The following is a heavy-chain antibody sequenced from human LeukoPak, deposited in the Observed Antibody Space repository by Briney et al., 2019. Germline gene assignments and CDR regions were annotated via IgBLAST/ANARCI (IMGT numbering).Heavy chain of an antibody. CDR3: ARDLGIAAAGTWFDP. D-gene: IGHD6-13*01. CDR1: GFTFNSYG. J-gene: IGHJ5*02. V-gene: IGHV3-33*01. CDR2: IWYDGSNK. Sequence: GGSLRLSCAASGFTFNSYGMHWVRQAPGKGLEWVAVIWYDGSNKYYADSVKGRFTISRDNSKNTLYLQMNSLRAEDTAVYYCARDLGIAAAGTWFDPWGQGTLVTVSS.